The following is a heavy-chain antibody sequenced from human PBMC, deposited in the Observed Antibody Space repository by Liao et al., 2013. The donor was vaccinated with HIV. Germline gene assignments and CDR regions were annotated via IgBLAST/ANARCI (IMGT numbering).Heavy chain of an antibody. CDR1: GGSISSGGFS. CDR3: AKNSGSFTIFDAFDI. CDR2: IYHSGTT. Sequence: QLQLQESGSGLVKRSQTLSLTCAVSGGSISSGGFSWSWIRQPPGKGLEWIGYIYHSGTTYYTPSLQSRVTISVDRSKNQFSLKLSSMIAADTAVYYCAKNSGSFTIFDAFDIWGQGTMVTVSS. J-gene: IGHJ3*02. V-gene: IGHV4-30-2*01. D-gene: IGHD1-26*01.